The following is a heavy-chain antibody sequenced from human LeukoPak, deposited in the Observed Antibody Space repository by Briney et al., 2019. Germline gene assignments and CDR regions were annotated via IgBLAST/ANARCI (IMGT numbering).Heavy chain of an antibody. D-gene: IGHD3-10*01. J-gene: IGHJ4*02. CDR1: GFTFSSYS. CDR2: ISSSSSYI. Sequence: GGSLRLSCAASGFTFSSYSMNWVRQAPGKGLEWVSSISSSSSYIYYADSVKGRFAISRDNAKNSLYLQMDSLRAEDTAVYYCARLFVYGSGAEAFDYWGQGALVTVSS. CDR3: ARLFVYGSGAEAFDY. V-gene: IGHV3-21*01.